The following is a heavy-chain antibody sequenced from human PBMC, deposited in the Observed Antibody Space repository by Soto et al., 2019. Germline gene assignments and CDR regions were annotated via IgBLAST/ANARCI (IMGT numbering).Heavy chain of an antibody. Sequence: QVQLQQWGAGLLKPSETLSLTCAVYGGSFSGYYWSWIRQPPGKGLEWIGEINHSGSTNYNPSLNSRVTISVDTSKNQFSLKLSSVTAADTAVYYCARLAASIAARPSYYYYYLDVWGKGTTVTVSS. CDR1: GGSFSGYY. D-gene: IGHD6-6*01. V-gene: IGHV4-34*01. CDR2: INHSGST. CDR3: ARLAASIAARPSYYYYYLDV. J-gene: IGHJ6*03.